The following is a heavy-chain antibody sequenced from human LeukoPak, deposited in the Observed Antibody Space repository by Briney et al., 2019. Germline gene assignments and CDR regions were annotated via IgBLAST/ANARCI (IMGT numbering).Heavy chain of an antibody. Sequence: GKSLKISCKGSGYSFTSYWIGWVRQMPGKGLEWMGIIYPGDSDTRYSPSFQGQVTISTDKSISTAYLQWSSLKASDTAMYYCVRPHSSSGDSSYFDYWGQGTLVTVSS. D-gene: IGHD3-22*01. CDR1: GYSFTSYW. J-gene: IGHJ4*02. CDR3: VRPHSSSGDSSYFDY. CDR2: IYPGDSDT. V-gene: IGHV5-51*01.